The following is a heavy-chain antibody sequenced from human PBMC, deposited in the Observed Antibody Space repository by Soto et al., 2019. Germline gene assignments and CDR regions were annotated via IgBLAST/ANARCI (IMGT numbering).Heavy chain of an antibody. CDR2: ISYDGSNK. V-gene: IGHV3-30*18. CDR1: GFTFSSYG. Sequence: QVQLVESGGGVVQPGRSLRLSCAASGFTFSSYGMHWVRQAPGKGLEWVAVISYDGSNKYYADSVKGRFTISRDNSKNTLYLQMNSLRAEDTAVYYCAKDIAVWGAFTNGAGTIHDWGQGTLVTVSS. CDR3: AKDIAVWGAFTNGAGTIHD. J-gene: IGHJ4*02. D-gene: IGHD2-8*01.